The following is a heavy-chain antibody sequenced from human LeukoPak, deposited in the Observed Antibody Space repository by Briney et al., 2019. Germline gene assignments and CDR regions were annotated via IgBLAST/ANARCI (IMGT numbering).Heavy chain of an antibody. J-gene: IGHJ4*02. D-gene: IGHD1-26*01. CDR2: ISSSSSYI. CDR3: ARDYSGSYGTLFDY. Sequence: GGSLRLSCAAFGFTFSSYSMNWVRQAPGKGLEWVSSISSSSSYIYYADSVKGRFTISRDNAKNSLYLQMNSLRAEDTAVYYCARDYSGSYGTLFDYWGQGTLVTVSS. CDR1: GFTFSSYS. V-gene: IGHV3-21*01.